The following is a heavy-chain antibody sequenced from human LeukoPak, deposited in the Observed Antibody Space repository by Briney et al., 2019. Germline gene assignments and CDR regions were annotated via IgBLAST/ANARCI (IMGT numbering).Heavy chain of an antibody. D-gene: IGHD4-17*01. CDR3: ATHYGDYVYFQH. Sequence: GASVKVSCKVSGYTLIELSMHWVRQAPGKGLEWMGGFDPEDGETIYAQKFKGRVTMTEDTSTDTAYMELSSLRSEDTAVYYCATHYGDYVYFQHWGQGTLVTVSS. J-gene: IGHJ1*01. V-gene: IGHV1-24*01. CDR2: FDPEDGET. CDR1: GYTLIELS.